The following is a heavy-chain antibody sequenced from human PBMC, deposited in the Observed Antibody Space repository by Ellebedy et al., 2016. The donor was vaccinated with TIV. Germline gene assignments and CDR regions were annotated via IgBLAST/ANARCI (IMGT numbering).Heavy chain of an antibody. CDR2: VWYDENNK. V-gene: IGHV3-33*01. CDR3: VRELVALGPDDYYYGMDF. CDR1: GFTFSSYG. J-gene: IGHJ6*02. D-gene: IGHD2-15*01. Sequence: GESLKISCTASGFTFSSYGMHWVRQAPGKGLEWVAVVWYDENNKRIADSVKGRFTISRDNSKSTVYLQMDSLRVEDTAVYYCVRELVALGPDDYYYGMDFWGQGTTVIVSS.